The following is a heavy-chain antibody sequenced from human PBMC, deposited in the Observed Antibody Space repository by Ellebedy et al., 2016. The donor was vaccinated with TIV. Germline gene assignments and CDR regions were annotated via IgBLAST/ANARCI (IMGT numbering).Heavy chain of an antibody. J-gene: IGHJ3*02. CDR1: GFTFSSYA. D-gene: IGHD3-16*01. CDR2: ISGSGDDT. CDR3: ASYASSRPPDAFDS. V-gene: IGHV3-23*01. Sequence: GESLKISXAASGFTFSSYAMSWVRQAPGKGLERVAGISGSGDDTYYTDSVKGRFTISRDNSRNTVHLQMNSLRAEDTALYHCASYASSRPPDAFDSWGQGTMVTVSS.